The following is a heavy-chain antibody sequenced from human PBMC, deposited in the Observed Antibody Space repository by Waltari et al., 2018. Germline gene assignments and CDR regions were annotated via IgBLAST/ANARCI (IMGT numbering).Heavy chain of an antibody. D-gene: IGHD2-2*01. CDR1: GFTFSDAW. CDR3: VRYCSATSCPQRAAFDI. Sequence: EVQLVESVGGLVKPGGPLRLSCAVPGFTFSDAWLSWVRQAPGKGLEWVARIRSKSDGETTEYAAPVKGRFTISRDDSINTLYLQVNGLKIEDTAVYYCVRYCSATSCPQRAAFDIWGQGTRVTVSS. J-gene: IGHJ3*02. CDR2: IRSKSDGETT. V-gene: IGHV3-15*01.